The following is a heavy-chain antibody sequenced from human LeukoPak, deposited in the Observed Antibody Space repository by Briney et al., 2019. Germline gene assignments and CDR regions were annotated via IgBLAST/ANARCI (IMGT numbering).Heavy chain of an antibody. CDR2: IKEDGREA. CDR3: AREWHDYGGDSGGY. Sequence: GGSLRLSCSASGSTFSGHRLTWVRQAPGQGLQWVASIKEDGREAHYVDSVKGRFTISRDNTKNSLYLQLNSLRVEDTAVYYCAREWHDYGGDSGGYWGQGTLVTVSS. V-gene: IGHV3-7*01. D-gene: IGHD4-23*01. J-gene: IGHJ4*02. CDR1: GSTFSGHR.